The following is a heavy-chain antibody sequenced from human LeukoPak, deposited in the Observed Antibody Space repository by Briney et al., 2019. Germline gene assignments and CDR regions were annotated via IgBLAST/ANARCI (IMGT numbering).Heavy chain of an antibody. J-gene: IGHJ4*02. V-gene: IGHV3-7*01. CDR1: GFTFSSYW. Sequence: GGSLRLSCAASGFTFSSYWMRWVRQAPGKGLEWVANIKQDGSEKYYVDSVKGRFTISRDNAKNSLYLQMNSLRAEDTAVYYCAKGSNWNLPYYFDYWGQGTLVTVSS. CDR2: IKQDGSEK. CDR3: AKGSNWNLPYYFDY. D-gene: IGHD1-20*01.